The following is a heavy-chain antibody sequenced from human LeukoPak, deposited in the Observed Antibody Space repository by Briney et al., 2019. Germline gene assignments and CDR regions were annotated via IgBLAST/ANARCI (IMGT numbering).Heavy chain of an antibody. D-gene: IGHD3-10*01. CDR3: ARYGSGSTWFAP. Sequence: PSEPLSLTCTVSGGSISSAYYQWSSIRQPPGKGLEWVGYINYSGRTNYNPSLKSRVTISVVSSKNHFSLNLNSVTAAGTALYYCARYGSGSTWFAPWGEGTLVTVSS. J-gene: IGHJ5*02. V-gene: IGHV4-30-4*01. CDR1: GGSISSAYYQ. CDR2: INYSGRT.